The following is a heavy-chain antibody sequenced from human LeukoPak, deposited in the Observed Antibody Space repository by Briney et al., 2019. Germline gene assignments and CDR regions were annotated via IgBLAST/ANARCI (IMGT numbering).Heavy chain of an antibody. CDR1: GFPFAGYS. J-gene: IGHJ4*02. V-gene: IGHV3-43*01. CDR2: ITNDGENT. D-gene: IGHD4/OR15-4a*01. CDR3: AKGSIYGDLEY. Sequence: PGGSLRLSCAVSGFPFAGYSMHWVRQAPGKGLEWVSLITNDGENTYYADSVKGRFTISRDNSKNSLFLQMNSLRSEDSALYYCAKGSIYGDLEYWGQGTLVTVSS.